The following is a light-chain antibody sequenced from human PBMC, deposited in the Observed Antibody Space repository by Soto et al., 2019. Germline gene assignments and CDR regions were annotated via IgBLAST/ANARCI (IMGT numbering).Light chain of an antibody. CDR2: GNS. Sequence: QSVLTQPPSVSGAPGQRVTISCTGRNSNIGAGYDVHWYQQVPGTAPKLLIYGNSNRPSGVPDRFSGSKSGTSASLAITGLQAEDERDYYCQSYDSSLSAWVFGGGTKLTVL. CDR1: NSNIGAGYD. V-gene: IGLV1-40*01. CDR3: QSYDSSLSAWV. J-gene: IGLJ3*02.